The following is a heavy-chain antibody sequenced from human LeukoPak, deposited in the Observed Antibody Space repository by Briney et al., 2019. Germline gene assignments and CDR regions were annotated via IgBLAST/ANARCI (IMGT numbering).Heavy chain of an antibody. Sequence: GGSLRLSCAASGFSISTYWIHWVRQAPGKGLVWVSRINPDGSTTYYADSVKGRFTISRDNSKNTLFLEMNRLRAEDTAIYYCAKEAYYDILSGSEAEGFMDVWGKGTAVIVSS. CDR2: INPDGSTT. CDR3: AKEAYYDILSGSEAEGFMDV. D-gene: IGHD3-9*01. CDR1: GFSISTYW. V-gene: IGHV3-74*01. J-gene: IGHJ6*03.